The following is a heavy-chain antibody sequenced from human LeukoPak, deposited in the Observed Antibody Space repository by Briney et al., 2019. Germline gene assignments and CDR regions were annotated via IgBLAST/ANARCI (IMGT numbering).Heavy chain of an antibody. CDR2: ISSDVNIK. CDR1: GFDFHNYV. V-gene: IGHV3-30-3*02. D-gene: IGHD3-3*01. Sequence: PGGSLRLSCAASGFDFHNYVIHWVRQAPGKGLEWVAVISSDVNIKYYADSVKGRFTISRDSSSKMVSLQMNSLGTEDTAVYYCAKSALEWLLYFDYWGQGTLVTVSS. CDR3: AKSALEWLLYFDY. J-gene: IGHJ4*02.